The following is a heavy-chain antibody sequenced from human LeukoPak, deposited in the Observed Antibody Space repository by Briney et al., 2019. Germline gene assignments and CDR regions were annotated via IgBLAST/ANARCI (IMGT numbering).Heavy chain of an antibody. D-gene: IGHD6-19*01. CDR1: GFTFSSYA. CDR2: ISYDGSNK. J-gene: IGHJ6*02. V-gene: IGHV3-30-3*01. CDR3: AREIGGSVWRRDGMDV. Sequence: GGSLRLSCAASGFTFSSYAMHWVRQAPGKGLEWVAVISYDGSNKYCADSVKGRFTISRDNSKNTLYLQMNSLRAEDTAVYYCAREIGGSVWRRDGMDVWGQGTTVTVSS.